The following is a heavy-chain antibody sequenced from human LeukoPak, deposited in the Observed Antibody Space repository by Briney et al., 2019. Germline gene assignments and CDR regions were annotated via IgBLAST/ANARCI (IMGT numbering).Heavy chain of an antibody. CDR3: ARDLGRWLQLGYFDY. CDR1: GFTFSSYG. D-gene: IGHD5-24*01. V-gene: IGHV3-33*01. CDR2: IWYDGSNK. J-gene: IGHJ4*02. Sequence: GGSLRLSCAASGFTFSSYGMHWVRQAPGKGLEWVAVIWYDGSNKYYADSVKGRFTISRDNSKNTLYLRMNSLRAEDTAVYYCARDLGRWLQLGYFDYWGQGTLVTVSS.